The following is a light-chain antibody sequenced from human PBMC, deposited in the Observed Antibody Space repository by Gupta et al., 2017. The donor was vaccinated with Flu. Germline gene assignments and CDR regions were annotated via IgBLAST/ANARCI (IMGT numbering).Light chain of an antibody. CDR1: QGLVYSDGNTY. V-gene: IGKV2-30*01. CDR3: MQGAHWPWA. J-gene: IGKJ1*01. Sequence: DVMSQSPLSLLVTLGQPASISCRSSQGLVYSDGNTYLHRFQQRPGQSPRRLIYQVSYRDSGVPDRFSGSGSGTDFTLKISRVEAEDVGMYYCMQGAHWPWAFGQGTTVEIK. CDR2: QVS.